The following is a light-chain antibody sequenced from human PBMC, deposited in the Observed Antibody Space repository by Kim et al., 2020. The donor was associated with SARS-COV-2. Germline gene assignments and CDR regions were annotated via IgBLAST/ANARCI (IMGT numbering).Light chain of an antibody. Sequence: DIQMTQSPSTLSASVGDRVTITCRASQSISSWLAWYQQKPGKAPKLLIYKASSLESGVPSRFSGSGSGTEFTLTISGLQSEDFAVYYCQQYNNWLWTFGQGTKVDIK. CDR1: QSISSW. V-gene: IGKV1-5*03. CDR2: KAS. J-gene: IGKJ1*01. CDR3: QQYNNWLWT.